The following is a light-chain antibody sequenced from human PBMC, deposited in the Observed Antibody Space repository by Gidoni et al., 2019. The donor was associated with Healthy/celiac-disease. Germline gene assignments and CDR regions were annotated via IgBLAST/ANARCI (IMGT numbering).Light chain of an antibody. Sequence: PTTLSVSPGERATLSCRASQSVSSNLAWYQQKPGQAPRLLIYGASTRATGIPARFSGSGSGTEFTLTISSLQSEDFAVYYCQQYNNWPITFGQGTRLEIK. CDR3: QQYNNWPIT. V-gene: IGKV3-15*01. J-gene: IGKJ5*01. CDR2: GAS. CDR1: QSVSSN.